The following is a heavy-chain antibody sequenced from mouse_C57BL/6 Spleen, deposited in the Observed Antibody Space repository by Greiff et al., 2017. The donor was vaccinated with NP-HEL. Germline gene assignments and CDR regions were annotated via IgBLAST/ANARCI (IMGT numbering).Heavy chain of an antibody. CDR3: ARRDSSGPPWFAY. D-gene: IGHD3-2*02. V-gene: IGHV1-52*01. CDR1: GYTFTSYW. J-gene: IGHJ3*01. Sequence: QVQLQQPGAELVRPGSSVKLSCKASGYTFTSYWMHWVKQRPIQGLEWIGNIDPSDSETHYNQKFKDKATLTVDKSSSTAYMQLSSLTSAASAVYYCARRDSSGPPWFAYWGQGTLVTVSA. CDR2: IDPSDSET.